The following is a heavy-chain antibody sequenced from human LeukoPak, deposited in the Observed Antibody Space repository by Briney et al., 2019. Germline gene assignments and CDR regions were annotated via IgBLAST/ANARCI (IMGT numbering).Heavy chain of an antibody. D-gene: IGHD6-25*01. CDR2: IKQDGSEK. V-gene: IGHV3-7*01. CDR3: ARQRYYYYMDV. CDR1: GFTFSSYW. Sequence: GGSLRLSCAASGFTFSSYWMSWVRQAPGKGLEWVANIKQDGSEKYYVDSVKGRFTISRDNAKNSLYLQMNSLRAEDTVVYYCARQRYYYYMDVWGKGTTVTVSS. J-gene: IGHJ6*03.